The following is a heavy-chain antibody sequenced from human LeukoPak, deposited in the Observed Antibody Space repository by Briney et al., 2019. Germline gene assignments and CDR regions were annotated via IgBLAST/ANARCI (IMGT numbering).Heavy chain of an antibody. V-gene: IGHV3-74*01. CDR2: IDRDGSRI. CDR3: VRGNDYGGPHY. D-gene: IGHD4-23*01. J-gene: IGHJ4*02. Sequence: GGSLRLSCAASGFTFSSYAMSWVRQAPGKGLVWVSRIDRDGSRINYADSVKGRFTISRDNGKNTLFLQMNSLRAEDAAVYYCVRGNDYGGPHYWGQGTLVTVSS. CDR1: GFTFSSYA.